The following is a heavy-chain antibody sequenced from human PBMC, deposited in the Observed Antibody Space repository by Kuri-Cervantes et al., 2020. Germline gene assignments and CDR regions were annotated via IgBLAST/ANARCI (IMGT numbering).Heavy chain of an antibody. V-gene: IGHV4-59*01. Sequence: ESLKISCTVSGGSINNYYWSWIRQSPGKELEWIGYIYYSGSTTYSPSLESRVSISVDTSKSQVSLNLASVTAADTAIYYCARGGRGEATGFDYWGQGILVTVSS. CDR3: ARGGRGEATGFDY. D-gene: IGHD1-1*01. CDR1: GGSINNYY. CDR2: IYYSGST. J-gene: IGHJ4*02.